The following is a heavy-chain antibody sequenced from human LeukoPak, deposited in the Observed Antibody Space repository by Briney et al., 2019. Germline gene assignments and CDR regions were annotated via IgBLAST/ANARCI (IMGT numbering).Heavy chain of an antibody. CDR3: ARGIEPLSEIYSRLPTYYFDY. Sequence: GGSLRLSCAAPGFTFSSYAMHWVRQAPGKGLEWVAVISYDGSNKYYADSVKGRFTISRDNSKNTLYLQMNSLRAEDTAVYYCARGIEPLSEIYSRLPTYYFDYWGQGTLVTVSS. CDR1: GFTFSSYA. J-gene: IGHJ4*02. CDR2: ISYDGSNK. V-gene: IGHV3-30-3*01. D-gene: IGHD4-4*01.